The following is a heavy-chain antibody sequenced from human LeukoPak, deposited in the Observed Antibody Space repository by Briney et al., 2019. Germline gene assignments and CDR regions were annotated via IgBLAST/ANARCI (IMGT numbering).Heavy chain of an antibody. D-gene: IGHD2-21*01. V-gene: IGHV1-46*01. J-gene: IGHJ4*02. CDR1: GYTFINYY. CDR2: IDPSGGAT. CDR3: ASALYCGGECYSGRYFFDY. Sequence: ASVKVSCKASGYTFINYYIHWVRQAPGQGLEWMGMIDPSGGATSNAQKVQGRVTMTRDTSTSTIYMELSSLRFEDTAVYYCASALYCGGECYSGRYFFDYWGQGTLVTVSS.